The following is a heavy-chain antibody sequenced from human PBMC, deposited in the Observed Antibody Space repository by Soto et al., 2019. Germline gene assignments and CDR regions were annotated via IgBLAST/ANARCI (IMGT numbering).Heavy chain of an antibody. CDR3: AKDSRPYSNYFYGDY. J-gene: IGHJ4*02. V-gene: IGHV3-30*18. CDR1: GFTFSSYG. CDR2: ISYDGSNK. D-gene: IGHD4-4*01. Sequence: GGSLRLSCAASGFTFSSYGMHWVRQAPGKGLEWVAVISYDGSNKYYADSVKGRFTISRDNSKNTLYLQMNSLRAEDTAVYYCAKDSRPYSNYFYGDYWGQGTLVTVSS.